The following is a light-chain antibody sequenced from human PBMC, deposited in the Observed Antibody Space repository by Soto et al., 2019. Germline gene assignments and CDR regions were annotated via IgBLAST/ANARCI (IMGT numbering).Light chain of an antibody. Sequence: EMVLTQSPGTLSLSPGERATLSCRASHSVISRYLAWYQQRPGQAPSLLNYAASSRAAVIPGSFSGSGSETDFTLTISRLEPEDVVVYYYQQYDSSPITFGQGTRVEIK. V-gene: IGKV3-20*01. CDR2: AAS. CDR1: HSVISRY. CDR3: QQYDSSPIT. J-gene: IGKJ5*01.